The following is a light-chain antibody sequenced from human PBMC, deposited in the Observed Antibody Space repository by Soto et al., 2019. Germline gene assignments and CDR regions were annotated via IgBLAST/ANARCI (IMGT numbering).Light chain of an antibody. CDR2: KAS. V-gene: IGKV1-5*03. Sequence: DIQMTQFPSTLSASVGDRVTITCRASQSISNWLAWYQQRPGKAPKLLIYKASSLESGVPSRFSGGGSGTEFTLTISSLQPDDFATYFCQQYKTYSTFGQGTKVEIK. CDR3: QQYKTYST. J-gene: IGKJ1*01. CDR1: QSISNW.